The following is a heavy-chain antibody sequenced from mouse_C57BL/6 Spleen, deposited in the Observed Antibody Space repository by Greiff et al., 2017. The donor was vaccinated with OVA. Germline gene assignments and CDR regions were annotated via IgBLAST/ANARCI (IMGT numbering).Heavy chain of an antibody. J-gene: IGHJ2*01. CDR3: TRTGSSGYFDY. D-gene: IGHD3-2*02. V-gene: IGHV5-9-1*02. CDR1: GFTFSSYA. CDR2: ISSGGDYI. Sequence: EVKLQESGEGLVKPGGSLKLSCAASGFTFSSYAMSWVRQTPEKRLEWVAYISSGGDYIYYADTVKGRFTISRDNARNTLYLQMSSLKSEDTAMYYCTRTGSSGYFDYWGQGTTLTVSS.